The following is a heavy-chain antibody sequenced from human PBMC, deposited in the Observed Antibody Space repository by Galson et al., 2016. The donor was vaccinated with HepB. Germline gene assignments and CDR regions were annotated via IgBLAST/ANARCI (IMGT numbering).Heavy chain of an antibody. CDR2: IYYSGST. Sequence: SETLSLTCTVSGGSISSSSYYWGWIRQPPGKGLEWIGSIYYSGSTYYNPSLKSRVTISVDTSKNQFSLKLSSVTAADTAVYYFALLSITMIVEYSVLFDYWGQGTLVTVSS. D-gene: IGHD3-22*01. J-gene: IGHJ4*02. CDR1: GGSISSSSYY. V-gene: IGHV4-39*01. CDR3: ALLSITMIVEYSVLFDY.